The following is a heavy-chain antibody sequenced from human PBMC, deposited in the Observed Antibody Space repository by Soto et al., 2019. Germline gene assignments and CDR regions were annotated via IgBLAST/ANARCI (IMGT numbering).Heavy chain of an antibody. CDR3: TTESYSYYYGMDV. Sequence: GGSLRLSCAASGFTFSNAWMSWVRQAPGKGLEWVGRIKSKTDGGTTDYAAPVKGRFTISRDDSKNTLYLQMNSLKTEDTAVYYCTTESYSYYYGMDVWGQGTTVTVSS. CDR1: GFTFSNAW. J-gene: IGHJ6*02. D-gene: IGHD4-4*01. CDR2: IKSKTDGGTT. V-gene: IGHV3-15*01.